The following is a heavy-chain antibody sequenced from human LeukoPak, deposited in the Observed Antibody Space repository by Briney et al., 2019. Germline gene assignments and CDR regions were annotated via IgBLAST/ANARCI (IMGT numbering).Heavy chain of an antibody. CDR1: GFTFSNCL. V-gene: IGHV3-23*01. CDR2: ITGIGGTT. Sequence: TGGSLRLSCAASGFTFSNCLMSWVRQAPGKGLEWVSGITGIGGTTYYADSVKGRFTISRDNSKSTLFLQMNSLRAEDTAVYYCAKESDPDRAFDIWGQGTMVAVSS. J-gene: IGHJ3*02. CDR3: AKESDPDRAFDI.